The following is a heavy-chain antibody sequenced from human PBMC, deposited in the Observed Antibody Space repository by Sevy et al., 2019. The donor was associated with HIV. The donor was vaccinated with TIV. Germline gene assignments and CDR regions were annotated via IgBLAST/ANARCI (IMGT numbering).Heavy chain of an antibody. CDR3: ARKMELLVPDY. V-gene: IGHV3-21*01. CDR2: IRSSSNDI. D-gene: IGHD2-21*02. Sequence: GGSLRLSCTASGFIFSNYNMNWVRQAPGKGLEWVSYIRSSSNDIYYADSVKGRFTISRDNAKNSRYLQMNSLRAEDTAVYYYARKMELLVPDYWGQGTLVTVSS. J-gene: IGHJ4*02. CDR1: GFIFSNYN.